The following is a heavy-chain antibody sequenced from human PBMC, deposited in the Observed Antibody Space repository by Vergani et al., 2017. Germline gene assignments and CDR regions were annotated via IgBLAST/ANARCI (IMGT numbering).Heavy chain of an antibody. Sequence: EVQLVQSGPEVNKPGATVKISCKVSGYTFPDYYMHWVQQAPGKGIEWMGLVDHEDGETIYAEKFQGRVTITADTSTDTAYLEQSSLRSEDTAVYYCGTDSRIVGTGWGQGTMVTVSS. CDR3: GTDSRIVGTG. V-gene: IGHV1-69-2*01. J-gene: IGHJ4*02. CDR1: GYTFPDYY. D-gene: IGHD5-12*01. CDR2: VDHEDGET.